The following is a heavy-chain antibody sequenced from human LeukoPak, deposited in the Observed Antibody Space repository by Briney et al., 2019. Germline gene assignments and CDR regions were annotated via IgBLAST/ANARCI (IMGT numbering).Heavy chain of an antibody. CDR2: ISGSGGST. Sequence: GGSLRLSCAASGFVFSSYAMSWVRQAPGKGLEWVSAISGSGGSTYYADSVKGRFTISRDNSKNTLYLQMNSLRAEDTAVYYCATSGTYYYDSSGYYPEGYWGQGTLVTVSS. D-gene: IGHD3-22*01. J-gene: IGHJ4*02. V-gene: IGHV3-23*01. CDR1: GFVFSSYA. CDR3: ATSGTYYYDSSGYYPEGY.